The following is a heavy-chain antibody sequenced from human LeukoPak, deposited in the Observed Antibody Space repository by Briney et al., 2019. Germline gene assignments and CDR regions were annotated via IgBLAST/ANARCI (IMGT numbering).Heavy chain of an antibody. D-gene: IGHD2-2*01. Sequence: ASVKVSCKASGYTFTGYYMHWVRQAPAQGLEWMGWINPNSGGTNYAQKFQGRVTMTRDTSISTAYMELSRLRSDDTAVYYCARDGWGYCSSTSCSGDYWGQGTLVTVSS. J-gene: IGHJ4*02. CDR3: ARDGWGYCSSTSCSGDY. CDR1: GYTFTGYY. V-gene: IGHV1-2*02. CDR2: INPNSGGT.